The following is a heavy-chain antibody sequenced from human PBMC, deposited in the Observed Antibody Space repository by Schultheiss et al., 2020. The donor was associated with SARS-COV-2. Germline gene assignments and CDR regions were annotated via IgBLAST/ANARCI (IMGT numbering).Heavy chain of an antibody. V-gene: IGHV4-34*01. CDR1: GGSISSYY. CDR3: GRRPLSWFDP. Sequence: SETLSLTCTVSGGSISSYYWSWIRQPPGKGLEWIGEINHSGSTNYNPSLKSRVTISADTSNNRFSLKLSAVTAADTAVYYCGRRPLSWFDPWGQGILVTVSS. CDR2: INHSGST. D-gene: IGHD6-25*01. J-gene: IGHJ5*02.